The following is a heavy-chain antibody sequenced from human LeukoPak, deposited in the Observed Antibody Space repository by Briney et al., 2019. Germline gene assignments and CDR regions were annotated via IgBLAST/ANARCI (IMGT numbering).Heavy chain of an antibody. J-gene: IGHJ6*02. Sequence: GASVKVSCKVSGYTLTELSMHWVRQAPGKGLEWMGGFDPEDGETIYAQKFQGRVTMTEDTSTDTAYMELSSLRSEDTAVYYCATLGPLDGSGKRPPYYYYGMDVWGQGTTVTVSS. CDR1: GYTLTELS. CDR3: ATLGPLDGSGKRPPYYYYGMDV. V-gene: IGHV1-24*01. CDR2: FDPEDGET. D-gene: IGHD3-10*01.